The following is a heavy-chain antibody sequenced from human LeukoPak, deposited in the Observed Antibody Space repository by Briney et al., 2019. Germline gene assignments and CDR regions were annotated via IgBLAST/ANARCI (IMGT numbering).Heavy chain of an antibody. Sequence: GRSLRLSCAASGFTFSSYAMHWVRQAPGKGLEWVAVISYDGSNKYYADSVKGRFTISRDNSKNTLYLQMNSLRAEDTAVYYCARDRVTYCGGDCYVDDWGQGTLVTVSS. CDR1: GFTFSSYA. J-gene: IGHJ4*02. D-gene: IGHD2-21*01. V-gene: IGHV3-30-3*01. CDR2: ISYDGSNK. CDR3: ARDRVTYCGGDCYVDD.